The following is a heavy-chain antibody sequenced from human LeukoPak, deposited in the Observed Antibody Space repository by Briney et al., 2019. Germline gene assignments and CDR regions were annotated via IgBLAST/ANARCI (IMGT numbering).Heavy chain of an antibody. CDR3: AKDPRAFDI. V-gene: IGHV3-33*06. CDR1: GFTFSSYG. CDR2: IWYDGSNK. J-gene: IGHJ3*02. Sequence: GGSLRLSCAASGFTFSSYGMHWVRQAPGKGLEWVAVIWYDGSNKYYADSVKGRFTISRDNSKNTLYLQMNSLRAEDTAVYYCAKDPRAFDIWGQGTMVTVSS.